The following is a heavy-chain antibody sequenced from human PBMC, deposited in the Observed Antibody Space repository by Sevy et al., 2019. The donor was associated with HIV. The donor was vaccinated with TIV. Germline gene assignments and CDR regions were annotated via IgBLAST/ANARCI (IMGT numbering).Heavy chain of an antibody. Sequence: SGPTLVNPTQTLTLTCTFSGFSLSTSGLNVGWIRQSPGKALEWLALIYWNDDKRYSPSLKSRLTITKDTSKNQVVLTRTNMDPVETATYYCAHKVSIYDYVWGSYRHSAFDYWGQGTLVTVSS. CDR2: IYWNDDK. CDR1: GFSLSTSGLN. D-gene: IGHD3-16*02. V-gene: IGHV2-5*01. J-gene: IGHJ4*02. CDR3: AHKVSIYDYVWGSYRHSAFDY.